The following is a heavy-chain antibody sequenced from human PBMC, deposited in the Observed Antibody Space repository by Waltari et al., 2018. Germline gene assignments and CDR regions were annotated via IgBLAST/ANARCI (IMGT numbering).Heavy chain of an antibody. J-gene: IGHJ4*02. V-gene: IGHV4-34*01. CDR1: GGVLSGYS. Sequence: QLQLQESGPGLVKPSETLSLTCTVSGGVLSGYSWSWIRHSPGKGLEWIAEINHSRRTNYNPSLKSRVNLSVDTPKNQFSLKLTSMTAADTAVYYCARGLLHFNFWSKSEIGKEVYFDLWGQGTLVTVSS. CDR2: INHSRRT. CDR3: ARGLLHFNFWSKSEIGKEVYFDL. D-gene: IGHD3-3*01.